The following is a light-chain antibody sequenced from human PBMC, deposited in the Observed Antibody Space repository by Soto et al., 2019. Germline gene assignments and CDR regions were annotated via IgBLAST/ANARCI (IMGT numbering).Light chain of an antibody. CDR3: CSYAGSIV. CDR1: SSDVGSYNL. V-gene: IGLV2-23*01. CDR2: EGS. Sequence: QSVLTQPASVSGSPGQSITISCTGTSSDVGSYNLVSWYQQHPGKAPKLMIYEGSKRPSGVSNRFSGSKSGNTASLTISGIQAEDEADYYCCSYAGSIVFGGGTKLTVL. J-gene: IGLJ2*01.